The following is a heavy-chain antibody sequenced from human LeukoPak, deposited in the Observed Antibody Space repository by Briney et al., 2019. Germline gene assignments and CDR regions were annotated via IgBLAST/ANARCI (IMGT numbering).Heavy chain of an antibody. D-gene: IGHD1-26*01. CDR3: ARRTGIVGATFLV. V-gene: IGHV4-39*01. J-gene: IGHJ4*02. CDR2: IYYSGST. Sequence: PSETLSLTCTVSGGSISSGDYYWGWIRQPPGKGLEWIGSIYYSGSTYYNPSLKSRVTISVDTSKNQFSLKLSSVTAADTAVYYCARRTGIVGATFLVWGQGTLVTVSS. CDR1: GGSISSGDYY.